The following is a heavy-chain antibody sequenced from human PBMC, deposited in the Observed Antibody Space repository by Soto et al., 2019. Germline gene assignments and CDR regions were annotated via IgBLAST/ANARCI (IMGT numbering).Heavy chain of an antibody. CDR2: INGVNGNT. Sequence: QVQLVQSGAEVKKAGASIRISCKASGYTFSTSGMHWVRQAPGQGLEWVGWINGVNGNTKYSQKFQDRVTITRASSASTAYMELSGLTSEDTGVFYCARAPRLTQLSAWGQGTQVIVSS. CDR1: GYTFSTSG. CDR3: ARAPRLTQLSA. V-gene: IGHV1-3*01. D-gene: IGHD1-1*01. J-gene: IGHJ5*02.